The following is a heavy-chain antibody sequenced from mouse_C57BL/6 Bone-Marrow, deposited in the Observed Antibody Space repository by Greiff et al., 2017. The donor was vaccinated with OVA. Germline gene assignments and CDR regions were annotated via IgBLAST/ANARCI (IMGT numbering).Heavy chain of an antibody. J-gene: IGHJ2*01. Sequence: EVQLQQPGPELVKPGASVKIPCKASGYTFTDYNMDWVKQSPGQSLEWIGDIDPNNGGTIYNQKFKGKATLTVDKSSSTAYMELRSLTSEDTAVYACSRNYGRSPDYWGQGTTLTVSS. CDR3: SRNYGRSPDY. D-gene: IGHD1-1*01. CDR1: GYTFTDYN. V-gene: IGHV1-18*01. CDR2: IDPNNGGT.